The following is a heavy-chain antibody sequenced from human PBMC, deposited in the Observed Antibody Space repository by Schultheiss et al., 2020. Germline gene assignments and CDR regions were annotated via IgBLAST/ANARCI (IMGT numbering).Heavy chain of an antibody. Sequence: SETLSLTCAVSGGSISSGGYYWSWIRQPPGKGLEWIADVHSSGTTNYNPSLKSRVSVSVDRSNSQFSLKVTSVTAADTAVYYCVLSPFAREVVDASTYWFAPWGQGTVVTVSS. D-gene: IGHD2-2*01. CDR1: GGSISSGGYY. J-gene: IGHJ5*02. CDR3: VLSPFAREVVDASTYWFAP. CDR2: VHSSGTT. V-gene: IGHV4-30-2*01.